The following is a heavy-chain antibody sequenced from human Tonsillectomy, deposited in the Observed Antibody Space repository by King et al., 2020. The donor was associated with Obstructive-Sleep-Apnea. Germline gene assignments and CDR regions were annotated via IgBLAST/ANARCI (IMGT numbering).Heavy chain of an antibody. CDR2: IYYSGST. V-gene: IGHV4-59*08. J-gene: IGHJ6*02. Sequence: QLQESGPGLVKPSETLSLTCTVSGGSISSYYWSWIRQPPGKGLEWIGYIYYSGSTNYNPSLKSRVTISVDTSKNQFSLKLSSVTAADTAVYYCARSGSGMDVWAQGTTVTVSS. CDR1: GGSISSYY. D-gene: IGHD1-26*01. CDR3: ARSGSGMDV.